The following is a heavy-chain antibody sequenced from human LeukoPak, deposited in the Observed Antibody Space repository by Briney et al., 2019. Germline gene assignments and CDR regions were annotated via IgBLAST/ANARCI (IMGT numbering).Heavy chain of an antibody. CDR1: GFTFSSYE. CDR2: ISSSSSYI. CDR3: ARSEMGYYYYYMDV. J-gene: IGHJ6*03. Sequence: GGSLRLSCAASGFTFSSYEMNWVRQAPGKGLEWVSFISSSSSYIYYADSVKGRFTISRDNAKNSLYLQMNSLRAEDTAVYYCARSEMGYYYYYMDVWGKGTTVTISS. V-gene: IGHV3-21*01. D-gene: IGHD5-24*01.